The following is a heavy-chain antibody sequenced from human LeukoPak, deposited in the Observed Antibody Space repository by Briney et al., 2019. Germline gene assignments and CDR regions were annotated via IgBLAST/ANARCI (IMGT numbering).Heavy chain of an antibody. CDR3: VRDEGYYNSGAHYDVFDF. CDR2: INPNNGET. CDR1: GYTFTNYF. D-gene: IGHD3-22*01. V-gene: IGHV1-2*02. Sequence: ASVKVFCKASGYTFTNYFVQWVRQARGQGLEWMGWINPNNGETKYSQIFQGRVTISTDTSTSTAYMELSRLRSDDTAVYYCVRDEGYYNSGAHYDVFDFWGQGTMVTVSS. J-gene: IGHJ3*01.